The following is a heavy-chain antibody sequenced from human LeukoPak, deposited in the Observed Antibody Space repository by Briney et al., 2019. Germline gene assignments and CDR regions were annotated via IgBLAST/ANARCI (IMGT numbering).Heavy chain of an antibody. CDR3: ARDIKYAFDY. J-gene: IGHJ4*02. Sequence: GGSLRLSCAASGFTVSSNYMSWVRRAPGKGLEWVSVIYSGGSTYYADSVKGRFTISRDNAKNSLYLQMNSLRAEDTAVYYCARDIKYAFDYWGQGTLVTVSS. V-gene: IGHV3-53*01. CDR2: IYSGGST. CDR1: GFTVSSNY.